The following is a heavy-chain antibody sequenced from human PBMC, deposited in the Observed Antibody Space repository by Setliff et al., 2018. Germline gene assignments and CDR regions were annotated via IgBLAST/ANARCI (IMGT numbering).Heavy chain of an antibody. Sequence: PSETLSLTCTVSDGSIRSGDYWGWIRQHPGKGLEGIGYIHHTGTTFYNPSLRSRVTISVDTSRNQFSLKLTSLTAADTAVYYCARAKDGYDFDYFDYWGQGTPVTVSS. D-gene: IGHD5-12*01. J-gene: IGHJ4*02. CDR1: DGSIRSGDY. CDR3: ARAKDGYDFDYFDY. CDR2: IHHTGTT. V-gene: IGHV4-31*03.